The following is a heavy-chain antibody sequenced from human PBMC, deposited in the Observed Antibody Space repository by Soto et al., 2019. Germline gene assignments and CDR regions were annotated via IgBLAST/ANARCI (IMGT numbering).Heavy chain of an antibody. D-gene: IGHD6-19*01. CDR2: IYYSGST. V-gene: IGHV4-39*01. CDR1: GGSISSSSYY. CDR3: ARGGIAVAQLPRGHAFDI. J-gene: IGHJ3*02. Sequence: SETLSLTCTVSGGSISSSSYYWGWIRQPPGKGLEWIGSIYYSGSTYYNPSLKSRVTISVDTSKNQFSLKLSSVTAADTAVYYCARGGIAVAQLPRGHAFDIWGQGTMVTVSS.